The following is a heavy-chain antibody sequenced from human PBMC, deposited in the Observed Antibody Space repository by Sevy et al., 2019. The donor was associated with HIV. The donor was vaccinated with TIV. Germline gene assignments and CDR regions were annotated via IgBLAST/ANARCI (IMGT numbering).Heavy chain of an antibody. CDR2: ISPDGGGT. Sequence: ASVKVSCKASGYTFTGYYIHWVRQAPGQRLEWMGWISPDGGGTNYAQKFQGRVTMSGDTSISTAYMDLTRLRSDDTAVYYCSRSVYGSGTYLNDYWGQGTLVTVSS. CDR1: GYTFTGYY. J-gene: IGHJ4*02. D-gene: IGHD3-10*01. CDR3: SRSVYGSGTYLNDY. V-gene: IGHV1-2*02.